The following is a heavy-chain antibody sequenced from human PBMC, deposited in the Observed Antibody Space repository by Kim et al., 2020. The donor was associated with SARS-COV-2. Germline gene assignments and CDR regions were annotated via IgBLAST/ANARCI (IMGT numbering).Heavy chain of an antibody. J-gene: IGHJ3*02. V-gene: IGHV1-18*01. CDR2: ISANSGDT. CDR3: VRDKNYSFDM. Sequence: ASVKVSCKTSGYSFTSNGLSWVRQAPGQGLEWMGWISANSGDTKNAQKFLGRVTMTRDTSTSTAYMELRSLRTDDTAVYYCVRDKNYSFDMWGPGTKVTV. CDR1: GYSFTSNG. D-gene: IGHD1-7*01.